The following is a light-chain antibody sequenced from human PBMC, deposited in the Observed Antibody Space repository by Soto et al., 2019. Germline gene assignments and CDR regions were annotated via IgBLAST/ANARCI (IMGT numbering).Light chain of an antibody. V-gene: IGLV2-11*01. CDR2: DVS. CDR3: CSYAAISVV. J-gene: IGLJ2*01. Sequence: QSALTQPRSVSGSPGQSVTISCTGTSSDIGGYKYVSWYQHHPGKAPKLLIYDVSERPSGVPDRFSGSKSGNTASLTISGLQAEDDAYYYCCSYAAISVVFGGGTKLTVL. CDR1: SSDIGGYKY.